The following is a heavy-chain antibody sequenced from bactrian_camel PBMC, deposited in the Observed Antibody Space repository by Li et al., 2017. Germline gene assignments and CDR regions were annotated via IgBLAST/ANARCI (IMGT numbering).Heavy chain of an antibody. CDR3: ARGSSGYSWRADFDY. Sequence: DVQLVESGGGLVQPGGSLRLSCAASGFMTWIRQAPGKGLEWVSGISWSGDTTNYADSVKGQFTISRDNAKNTVYLQMDVLKPEDTAVYYCARGSSGYSWRADFDYWGQGTQVTVS. CDR1: GF. V-gene: IGHV3S40*01. J-gene: IGHJ6*01. CDR2: ISWSGDTT. D-gene: IGHD6*01.